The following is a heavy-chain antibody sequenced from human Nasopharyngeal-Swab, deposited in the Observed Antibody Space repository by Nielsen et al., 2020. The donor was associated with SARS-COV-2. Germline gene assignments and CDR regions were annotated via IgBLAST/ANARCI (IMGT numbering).Heavy chain of an antibody. J-gene: IGHJ4*02. CDR1: GFDFTSYA. Sequence: GALTSSCSASGFDFTSYAIHCVRQPPGKGLEWVAVVSYDGTNTFYADSVKGRFAISRDNSKSTVSLQMNSLRSEDTAVYYCAKDRGGRSLDSWGQGTLVTVSS. CDR3: AKDRGGRSLDS. V-gene: IGHV3-30-3*02. CDR2: VSYDGTNT. D-gene: IGHD3-16*01.